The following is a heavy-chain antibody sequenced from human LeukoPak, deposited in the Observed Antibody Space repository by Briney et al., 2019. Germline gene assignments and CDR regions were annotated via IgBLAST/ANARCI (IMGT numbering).Heavy chain of an antibody. Sequence: GASVKVSCKVSGYTLTELSMHWVRQATGQGLEWMGWMNPNSGNTGYAQKFQGRVTMTRNTSISTAYMELSSLRSEDTAVYYCARGRRSWDDVKMTTHYYYYGMDVWGQGTTVTVSS. V-gene: IGHV1-8*01. CDR3: ARGRRSWDDVKMTTHYYYYGMDV. CDR2: MNPNSGNT. CDR1: GYTLTELS. J-gene: IGHJ6*02. D-gene: IGHD5-24*01.